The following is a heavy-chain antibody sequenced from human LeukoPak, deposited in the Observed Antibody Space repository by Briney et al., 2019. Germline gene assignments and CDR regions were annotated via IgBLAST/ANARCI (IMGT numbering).Heavy chain of an antibody. Sequence: ERSLRLSCAASGFTFSSYGMHWVRQAPGKGLEWVAVIWYDGSNKYYADSVKGRFTISRDNSKNTLYLQMNSLRAEDTAVYYCATRDIVVDSIGSIDYWGQGTLVTVSS. CDR1: GFTFSSYG. D-gene: IGHD2-2*01. CDR2: IWYDGSNK. V-gene: IGHV3-33*01. J-gene: IGHJ4*02. CDR3: ATRDIVVDSIGSIDY.